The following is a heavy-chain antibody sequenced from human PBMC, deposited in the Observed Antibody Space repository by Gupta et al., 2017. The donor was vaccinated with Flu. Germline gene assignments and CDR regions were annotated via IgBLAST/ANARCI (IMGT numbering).Heavy chain of an antibody. CDR2: INPSGGST. D-gene: IGHD1-26*01. Sequence: QVQLVQSGAEVKKPGASVKVSCKASGYTFTSYYMHWVRPAPGQGLEWMGIINPSGGSTSYAQKFQGRVTMTRDTSTSTVYMELSSLRSEDTAVYYCATSYSPTGGWDYYFDYWGQGTLVTVSS. J-gene: IGHJ4*02. CDR3: ATSYSPTGGWDYYFDY. CDR1: GYTFTSYY. V-gene: IGHV1-46*01.